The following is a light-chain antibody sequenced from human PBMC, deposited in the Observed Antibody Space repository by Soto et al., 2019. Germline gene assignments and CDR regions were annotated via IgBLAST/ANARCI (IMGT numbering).Light chain of an antibody. J-gene: IGKJ1*01. CDR2: KVS. CDR1: QSLVHNDGNTY. V-gene: IGKV2-24*01. Sequence: DIVMTQTPLSSPVTLGQAASISCRSSQSLVHNDGNTYLRWFQQRPGQPPRLLIYKVSDRFSGVPDRFSGSGAGTDFAMTISRVEAEDVGVYYCMQATHSPWTFGQGTKVEIK. CDR3: MQATHSPWT.